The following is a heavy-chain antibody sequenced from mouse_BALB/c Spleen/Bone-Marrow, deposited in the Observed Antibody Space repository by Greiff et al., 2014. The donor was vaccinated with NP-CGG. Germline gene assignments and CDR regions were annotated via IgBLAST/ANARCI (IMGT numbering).Heavy chain of an antibody. CDR1: GYTFTSYW. V-gene: IGHV1-69*02. Sequence: VKLQESGAELVRPGASVKLSCRASGYTFTSYWINWVKQRPGQGLEWIGNIYPSDSYTNYNQRFKDKATLTVDKSSSTAYMQLSSPTPEDSAVYYCTRYGNSHYYAMDYWGQGTSVTVSS. J-gene: IGHJ4*01. CDR3: TRYGNSHYYAMDY. CDR2: IYPSDSYT. D-gene: IGHD1-1*01.